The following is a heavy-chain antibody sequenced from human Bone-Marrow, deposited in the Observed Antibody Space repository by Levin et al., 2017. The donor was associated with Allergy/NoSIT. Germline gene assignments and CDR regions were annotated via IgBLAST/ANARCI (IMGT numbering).Heavy chain of an antibody. V-gene: IGHV4-39*01. Sequence: SETLSLTCTVSGGDINNNNYYWAWIRQPPGKGLEWIGSMYFSGKTYYKPSLKSRITISVDTSKNQFSLKVTSVTAADTALYYCAIQDSVVVPGYFAYWGQGTLVSVSS. D-gene: IGHD2-21*02. CDR2: MYFSGKT. J-gene: IGHJ4*02. CDR3: AIQDSVVVPGYFAY. CDR1: GGDINNNNYY.